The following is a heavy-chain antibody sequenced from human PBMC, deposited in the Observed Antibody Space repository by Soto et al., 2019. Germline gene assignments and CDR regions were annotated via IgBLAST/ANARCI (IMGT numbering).Heavy chain of an antibody. Sequence: EVQLVESGGGLVKPGGSLRLSCAASGFTFSSYSMNWVRQAPGKGLEWVSSISSSSSYIYYADSVKGRFTISRDNAKNLLSLQMNSLRAEDTAVYYCVRDGDRIRPFDYWGQGTLVTVSS. CDR1: GFTFSSYS. J-gene: IGHJ4*02. CDR2: ISSSSSYI. V-gene: IGHV3-21*01. CDR3: VRDGDRIRPFDY. D-gene: IGHD7-27*01.